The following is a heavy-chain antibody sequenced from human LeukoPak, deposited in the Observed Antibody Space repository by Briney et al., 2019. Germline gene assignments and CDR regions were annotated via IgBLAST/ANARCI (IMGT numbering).Heavy chain of an antibody. CDR2: INPNSGGT. CDR1: GYTFTGYY. CDR3: AREGGPFYDILTGFKNWFDL. J-gene: IGHJ5*02. D-gene: IGHD3-9*01. V-gene: IGHV1-2*06. Sequence: GASVKVSCKASGYTFTGYYMHWVRQAPGQGLEWMGRINPNSGGTNYAQKFQGRVTMTRDTSISTAYMELSRLRSDDTAVYYCAREGGPFYDILTGFKNWFDLWGQGTLVTVSS.